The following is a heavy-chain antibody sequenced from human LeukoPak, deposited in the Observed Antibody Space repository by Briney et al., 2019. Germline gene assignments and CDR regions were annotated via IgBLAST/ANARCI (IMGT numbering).Heavy chain of an antibody. V-gene: IGHV3-66*01. D-gene: IGHD2-15*01. CDR3: ARDRAVVAATTLDY. Sequence: PGGSLRLSCAASGFTVSSNYMSWVRQAPGKGLEWVSVIYSGGSTYYADSVKGRFTISRDNSKNTLYLQMNSLRAEDTAVYYCARDRAVVAATTLDYWGQGTLVTVSS. CDR2: IYSGGST. J-gene: IGHJ4*02. CDR1: GFTVSSNY.